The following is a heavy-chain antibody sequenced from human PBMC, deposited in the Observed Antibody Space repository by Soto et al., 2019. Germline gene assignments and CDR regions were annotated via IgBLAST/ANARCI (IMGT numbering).Heavy chain of an antibody. J-gene: IGHJ4*02. D-gene: IGHD2-2*01. CDR2: ISSSGSTI. CDR3: ASFAMRIVVVPAAHPR. V-gene: IGHV3-48*03. Sequence: GGSLRLSCAASGITFSSYEMTWVRQAPGPGLEWGSYISSSGSTIYYADSVKGRFTISRDNAKNSLYLQMNSLRAEDTAVYYCASFAMRIVVVPAAHPRWGQGTLVTVSS. CDR1: GITFSSYE.